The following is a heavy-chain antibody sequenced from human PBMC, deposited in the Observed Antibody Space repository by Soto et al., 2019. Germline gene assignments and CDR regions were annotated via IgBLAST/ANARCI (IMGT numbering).Heavy chain of an antibody. Sequence: QVQLVESGGGVVQPGRSLRRSCAASGFTFSNNSMYWVRQAPGNELEWVAVISYDGSNKYIAESVKGRFTISRDNSKNPLFLQMNSLRAEDTAVYYCARGTTTSAFSAMDVWGQGTTVTVSS. CDR3: ARGTTTSAFSAMDV. V-gene: IGHV3-30-3*01. CDR2: ISYDGSNK. CDR1: GFTFSNNS. D-gene: IGHD1-1*01. J-gene: IGHJ6*02.